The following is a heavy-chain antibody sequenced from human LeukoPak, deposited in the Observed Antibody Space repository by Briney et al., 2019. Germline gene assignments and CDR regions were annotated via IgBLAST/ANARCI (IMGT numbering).Heavy chain of an antibody. CDR3: AREVGGDYSDY. CDR1: GGSISSSSYY. V-gene: IGHV4-39*02. J-gene: IGHJ4*02. D-gene: IGHD4-17*01. Sequence: PSETLSLTCTVSGGSISSSSYYWGWIRQPPGKGLEWIGSIYYSGSTYYNPSLKSRVTISVDTSKNQFSLKLSSVTAADTAVYYCAREVGGDYSDYWGQGTLVTVSS. CDR2: IYYSGST.